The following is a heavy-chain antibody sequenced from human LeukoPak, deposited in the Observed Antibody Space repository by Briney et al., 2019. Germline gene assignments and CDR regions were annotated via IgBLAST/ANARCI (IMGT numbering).Heavy chain of an antibody. CDR3: ARGNYDFRTGHYTHFDY. V-gene: IGHV4-59*01. CDR1: SDSISNYY. CDR2: IHYSGST. D-gene: IGHD3-3*01. J-gene: IGHJ4*02. Sequence: SETLSLTCTVSSDSISNYYWNWIRQPPGKGLEWIGFIHYSGSTNYNPSLRSRVTISLDKSKDQFSLNLRLVTAADTAVYYCARGNYDFRTGHYTHFDYWGQGTLVTVPS.